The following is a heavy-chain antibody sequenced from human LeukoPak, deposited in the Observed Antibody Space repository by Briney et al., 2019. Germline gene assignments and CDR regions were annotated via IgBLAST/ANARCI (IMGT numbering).Heavy chain of an antibody. Sequence: GASVKVSCKASGYTFTSYGISWVRQAPGQGLEWMGWISAFNGNTNYAQKLQGRVTMTTDTSTSTAYMELRSLRSDDTAVYYCARGRRDGGPYYGMDVWGRGTTVTVSS. D-gene: IGHD5-24*01. CDR1: GYTFTSYG. J-gene: IGHJ6*02. V-gene: IGHV1-18*01. CDR3: ARGRRDGGPYYGMDV. CDR2: ISAFNGNT.